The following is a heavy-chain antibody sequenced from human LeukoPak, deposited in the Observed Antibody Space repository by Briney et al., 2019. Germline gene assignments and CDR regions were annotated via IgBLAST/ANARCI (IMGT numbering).Heavy chain of an antibody. V-gene: IGHV4-59*01. Sequence: SETLSLTCTVSGGSISSYYWTWIRQPPGKGLEWIGYIYYSGSTNYNPSLKSRVTISVDTSKNQFSLKLSSVTAADTAVYYCARAGRGYSYGQVIDYWGQGTLVTVSS. CDR2: IYYSGST. D-gene: IGHD5-18*01. CDR1: GGSISSYY. CDR3: ARAGRGYSYGQVIDY. J-gene: IGHJ4*02.